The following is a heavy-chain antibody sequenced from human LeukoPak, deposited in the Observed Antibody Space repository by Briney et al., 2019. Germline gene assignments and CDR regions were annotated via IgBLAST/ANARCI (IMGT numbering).Heavy chain of an antibody. J-gene: IGHJ3*02. CDR2: ISGSGGST. CDR1: GFTFSSYG. Sequence: PGGSLRLSCAASGFTFSSYGMSWVRQAPGRGLEWVSAISGSGGSTYYADSVKGRFTISRDNSKNTPYLQMNSLRAEDTAVYYCAKDLNYYDSSGYSRITPDAFDIWGQGTMVTVSS. CDR3: AKDLNYYDSSGYSRITPDAFDI. V-gene: IGHV3-23*01. D-gene: IGHD3-22*01.